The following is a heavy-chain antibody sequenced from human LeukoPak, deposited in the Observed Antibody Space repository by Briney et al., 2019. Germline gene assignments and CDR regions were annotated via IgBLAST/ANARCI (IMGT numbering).Heavy chain of an antibody. V-gene: IGHV3-23*01. CDR1: GFTFSSYA. J-gene: IGHJ6*01. CDR3: ARDLLHGMDV. CDR2: ISGSGGST. Sequence: GGSLRLSCAASGFTFSSYAMSWVRQAPGKGLEWVSAISGSGGSTYYADSVRGRFTISRDNSRSTLYLQKNSLRAEDTAVYYCARDLLHGMDVWGQGTTVTVSS.